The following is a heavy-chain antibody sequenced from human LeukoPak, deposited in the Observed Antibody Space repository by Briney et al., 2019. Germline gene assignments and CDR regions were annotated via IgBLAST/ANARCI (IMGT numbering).Heavy chain of an antibody. V-gene: IGHV3-74*01. D-gene: IGHD3-22*01. J-gene: IGHJ4*02. CDR1: GFTFSSYW. CDR3: ARCPYDSSGYYSVPSHLDY. Sequence: GGSLRLSCAASGFTFSSYWMHWVRQAPGKGLVWVSRVNSDGTGTTYADSVEGRFSISRDNVKNSLFLQMNSLSAEDTAVYYCARCPYDSSGYYSVPSHLDYWGQGTLVTVSS. CDR2: VNSDGTGT.